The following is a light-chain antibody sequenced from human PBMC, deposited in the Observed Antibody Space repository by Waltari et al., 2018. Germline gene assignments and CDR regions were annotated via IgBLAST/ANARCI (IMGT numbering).Light chain of an antibody. V-gene: IGLV1-44*01. CDR1: SSNFGSHS. CDR2: SNN. CDR3: AAWDDSLNGVV. Sequence: QPVVTQPPSVSGTPGQRVTISCSGSSSNFGSHSVNWYQQLPGTAPKLLIYSNNQWPSGVPDRFSGSKSGTSASLAVSGLQSEDEADYYCAAWDDSLNGVVFGGGTKLTVL. J-gene: IGLJ2*01.